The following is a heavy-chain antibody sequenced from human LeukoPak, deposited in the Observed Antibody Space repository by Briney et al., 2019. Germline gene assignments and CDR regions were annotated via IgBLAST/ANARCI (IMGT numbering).Heavy chain of an antibody. CDR3: ARALITGTKQGGFRY. Sequence: GASVKVSCKASGYTFTSYDINWVRQATGQGLEWMGWINPNSGGTNYAQKFQGRVTMTRDTSISTAYMELSRLRSDDTAVYYCARALITGTKQGGFRYWGQGTLVTVSS. V-gene: IGHV1-2*02. CDR2: INPNSGGT. CDR1: GYTFTSYD. D-gene: IGHD1-20*01. J-gene: IGHJ4*02.